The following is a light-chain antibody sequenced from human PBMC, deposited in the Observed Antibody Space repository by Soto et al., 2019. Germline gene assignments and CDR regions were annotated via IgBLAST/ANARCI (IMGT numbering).Light chain of an antibody. J-gene: IGKJ1*01. V-gene: IGKV1-5*03. CDR1: QTINNW. CDR3: QQYHKYPWT. Sequence: DVHMTQSPSTLSASVGDRVTITCRASQTINNWLAWYQQRPGKAPTFLIYATSNLETGVPSRFSGSGSGTDFILTINTLQPEDFAIYYCQQYHKYPWTFGQGTKVDIK. CDR2: ATS.